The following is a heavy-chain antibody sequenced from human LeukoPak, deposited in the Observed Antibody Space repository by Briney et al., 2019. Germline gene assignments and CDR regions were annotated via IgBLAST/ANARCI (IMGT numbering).Heavy chain of an antibody. J-gene: IGHJ1*01. CDR2: INPNSGGT. Sequence: ASVTVSFKASGYTFTAYYMHGVRQARGQGREGMGWINPNSGGTNYAQKFRGRVTMTGDLSINTAYMELSRVRSDDTAVYYCARGAIVGATARFFQRWGGGTKVAVSS. D-gene: IGHD1-26*01. CDR1: GYTFTAYY. CDR3: ARGAIVGATARFFQR. V-gene: IGHV1-2*02.